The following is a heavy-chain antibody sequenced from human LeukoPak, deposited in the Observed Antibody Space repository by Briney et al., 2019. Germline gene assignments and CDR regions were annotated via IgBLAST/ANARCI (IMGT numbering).Heavy chain of an antibody. Sequence: ASVKVSCKASGYAFIAHYMHWVRQAPGLGLEWMGWINPDRGATYYTQKFQGRVTMTRDKSITTVFMDLNRLTSDDTAIYYCARTARERITVSHFGSWGQGTLVTVSS. CDR2: INPDRGAT. J-gene: IGHJ4*02. D-gene: IGHD3-10*02. CDR1: GYAFIAHY. V-gene: IGHV1-2*02. CDR3: ARTARERITVSHFGS.